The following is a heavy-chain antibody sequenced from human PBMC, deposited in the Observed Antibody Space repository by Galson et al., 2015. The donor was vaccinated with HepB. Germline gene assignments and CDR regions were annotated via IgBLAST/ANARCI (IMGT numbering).Heavy chain of an antibody. V-gene: IGHV3-23*01. CDR3: AKSDSSWRDYQYFQH. J-gene: IGHJ1*01. D-gene: IGHD6-13*01. CDR1: GFTFSSYA. CDR2: ISGSGGST. Sequence: SLRLSCAASGFTFSSYAMSWVRQAPGKGLEWVSAISGSGGSTYYADSVKGRFTISRDNSKNTLYLQMNSLRAEDTAVYYCAKSDSSWRDYQYFQHWGQGTLVTVSS.